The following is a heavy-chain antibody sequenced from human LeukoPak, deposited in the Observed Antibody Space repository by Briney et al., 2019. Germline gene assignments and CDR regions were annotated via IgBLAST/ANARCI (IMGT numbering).Heavy chain of an antibody. CDR3: ASNPSIMITFGGVT. D-gene: IGHD3-16*01. J-gene: IGHJ5*02. Sequence: SVNVSCKASGGTFSSYAISWVRQAPGQGLEWMGGIIPIFGTANYAQKFQGRVTITADESTSTAYMELSSLRSEDTAVYYCASNPSIMITFGGVTWGQGTLVTVSS. V-gene: IGHV1-69*01. CDR2: IIPIFGTA. CDR1: GGTFSSYA.